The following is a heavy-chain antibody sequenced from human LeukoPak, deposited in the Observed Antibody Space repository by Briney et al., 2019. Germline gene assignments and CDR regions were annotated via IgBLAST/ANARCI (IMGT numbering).Heavy chain of an antibody. Sequence: PGGSLRLSCAASGFTFNSYAMHWVRQAPGKGLEWVAVIASDGRDKHHADSVKGRFTISRDNSKNTLYLQMNSLRPEDTAVYYCAKDLRPPADYYFDCWGQGTLVTVSS. J-gene: IGHJ4*02. D-gene: IGHD2-2*01. CDR1: GFTFNSYA. V-gene: IGHV3-30*04. CDR2: IASDGRDK. CDR3: AKDLRPPADYYFDC.